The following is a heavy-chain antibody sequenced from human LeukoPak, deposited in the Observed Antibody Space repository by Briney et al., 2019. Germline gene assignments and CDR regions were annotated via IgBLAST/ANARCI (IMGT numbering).Heavy chain of an antibody. CDR3: ARGYSSSWDYFDY. CDR2: ISWNSGSI. V-gene: IGHV3-9*01. CDR1: GFTFDDYA. J-gene: IGHJ4*02. D-gene: IGHD6-13*01. Sequence: SGGSLRLSCAASGFTFDDYAMHWVRQAPGKGLEWVSGISWNSGSIGYADSVKGRFTISRDNAKNSLYLQMNSLRAEDTAVYYCARGYSSSWDYFDYWGQGTLVTVSS.